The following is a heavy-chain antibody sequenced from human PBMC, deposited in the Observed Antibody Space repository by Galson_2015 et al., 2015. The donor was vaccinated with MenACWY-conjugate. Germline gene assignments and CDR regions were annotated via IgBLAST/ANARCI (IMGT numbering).Heavy chain of an antibody. CDR2: IDWDDDK. Sequence: PALVKPTQTLTLPCSFSGFSLSTSGMCVSWIRQPPGKALEWLALIDWDDDKYYSTSLKTRLTISKDTSKNQVVLTMTNMDPVDTATYYCARIGGWRYYDSSGYFFDYWGQGTLVTVSS. J-gene: IGHJ4*02. CDR3: ARIGGWRYYDSSGYFFDY. CDR1: GFSLSTSGMC. D-gene: IGHD3-22*01. V-gene: IGHV2-70*01.